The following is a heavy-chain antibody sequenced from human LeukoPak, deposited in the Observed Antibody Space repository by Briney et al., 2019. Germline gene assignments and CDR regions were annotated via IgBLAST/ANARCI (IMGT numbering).Heavy chain of an antibody. CDR2: IRYGGDNK. CDR1: GFTFSSYG. Sequence: GGSLRLSCAASGFTFSSYGMHWVRQAPGKGLEWVTFIRYGGDNKYYADSVKGRFTISRDNSKNTLYLQMNSLRAEDTAVYYCAKRQISGSSFRHFDYWGQGTLVTVSS. J-gene: IGHJ4*02. CDR3: AKRQISGSSFRHFDY. D-gene: IGHD3-10*01. V-gene: IGHV3-30*02.